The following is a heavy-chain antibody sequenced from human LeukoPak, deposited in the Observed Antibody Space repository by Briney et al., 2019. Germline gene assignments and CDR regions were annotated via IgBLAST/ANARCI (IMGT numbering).Heavy chain of an antibody. V-gene: IGHV3-30-3*02. Sequence: GGSLRLSCAASGFTFSSYAMHWVRQAPGKGLEWVAVISYDGSNKYYADSVKGRFTISRDNSKNTLYLQMNSLRAEDTAVYYCAKPPGSSGYHMDYWGQGTLVTVSS. CDR2: ISYDGSNK. CDR1: GFTFSSYA. CDR3: AKPPGSSGYHMDY. J-gene: IGHJ4*02. D-gene: IGHD3-22*01.